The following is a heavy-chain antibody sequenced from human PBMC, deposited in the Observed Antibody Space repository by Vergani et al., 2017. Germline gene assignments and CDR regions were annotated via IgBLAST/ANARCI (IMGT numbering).Heavy chain of an antibody. CDR1: GYSIGSGFY. V-gene: IGHV4-38-2*02. J-gene: IGHJ2*01. CDR3: ARSQGDYWYFDL. Sequence: QVKLQESGPGLVKPSETLSLTCTVSGYSIGSGFYWAWIRQSPGEGLQWLTSIHNRGKTYHNPSLKSRVSVALDTSKNRFSLNLTSVTATDTAVYYCARSQGDYWYFDLWGPGSLVTVSS. CDR2: IHNRGKT. D-gene: IGHD2-21*01.